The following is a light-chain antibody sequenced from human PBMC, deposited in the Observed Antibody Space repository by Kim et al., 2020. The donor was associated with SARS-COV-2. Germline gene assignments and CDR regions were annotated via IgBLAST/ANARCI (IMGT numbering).Light chain of an antibody. Sequence: QTVSISCSGSTSNIGSNYVYWYKQVAGTAPKLLIYRNNQRPSGVPDRLSGSKSGTAASLAISGLRTDDEADYYCAAWDDSLGGLVVFGGGTQLTVL. CDR2: RNN. CDR1: TSNIGSNY. V-gene: IGLV1-47*01. CDR3: AAWDDSLGGLVV. J-gene: IGLJ2*01.